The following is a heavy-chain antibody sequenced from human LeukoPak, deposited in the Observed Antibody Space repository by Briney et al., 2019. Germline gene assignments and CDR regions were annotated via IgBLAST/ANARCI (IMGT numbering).Heavy chain of an antibody. V-gene: IGHV3-7*01. CDR2: IKQDGSEK. D-gene: IGHD6-19*01. Sequence: GGSLRLSCAASGFTFSSYWMSWVRQAPGKGLEWVANIKQDGSEKYYVDSVKGRFTISRDNAKNSLYLQMNSLRAEDTAVYYWARANIAVAGTPFDYWGQGTLVTVSS. CDR3: ARANIAVAGTPFDY. J-gene: IGHJ4*02. CDR1: GFTFSSYW.